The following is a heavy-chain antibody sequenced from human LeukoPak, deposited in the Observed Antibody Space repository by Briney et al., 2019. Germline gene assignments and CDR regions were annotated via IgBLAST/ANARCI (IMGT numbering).Heavy chain of an antibody. CDR3: VKAYYDFWSAYANWFDP. CDR1: GFTFSRYA. J-gene: IGHJ5*02. D-gene: IGHD3-3*01. Sequence: GASLRLSCSASGFTFSRYAMHWVRQAPGEVLEHVSVISSNGGSTYYADSVKGRFTISRDNSKNTLYLQMSSLRAENTAVYYCVKAYYDFWSAYANWFDPWGQGTLVTVSS. CDR2: ISSNGGST. V-gene: IGHV3-64D*09.